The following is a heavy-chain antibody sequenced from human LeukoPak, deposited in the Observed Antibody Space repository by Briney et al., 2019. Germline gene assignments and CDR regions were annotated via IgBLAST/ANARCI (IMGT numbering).Heavy chain of an antibody. CDR1: GYTFTNLG. V-gene: IGHV1-8*02. CDR3: ARGGWFGELFYRYYYYYMDV. J-gene: IGHJ6*03. Sequence: GASVKVSCKASGYTFTNLGINWVRQATGQGLEWMGWMNPNSGNTGYAQKFQGRVTMTRNTSISTAYMELSSLRSEDTAVYYCARGGWFGELFYRYYYYYMDVWGKGTTVTISS. CDR2: MNPNSGNT. D-gene: IGHD3-10*01.